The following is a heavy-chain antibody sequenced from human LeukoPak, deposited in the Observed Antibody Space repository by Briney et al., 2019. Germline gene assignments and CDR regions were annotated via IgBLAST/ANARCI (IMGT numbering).Heavy chain of an antibody. V-gene: IGHV1-69*05. D-gene: IGHD2-2*01. CDR2: IIPIFGTA. J-gene: IGHJ4*02. Sequence: ASVKVSCKASGGTFSSYAISWVRQAPGQGLEWMGGIIPIFGTANYARKFQGRVTITTDESTSTAYMELSSLRSEDTAVYYCARDVGYCSSTSCRDYWGQGTLVTVSS. CDR1: GGTFSSYA. CDR3: ARDVGYCSSTSCRDY.